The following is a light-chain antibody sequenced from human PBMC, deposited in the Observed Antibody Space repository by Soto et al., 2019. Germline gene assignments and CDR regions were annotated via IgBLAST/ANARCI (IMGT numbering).Light chain of an antibody. CDR3: QHYGSSRT. Sequence: EIVLTQSPGTLSLSPGERATLSCRASQRVSSSYLAWYQQKPGQAPRLLIYGASSRATGIPDRFSGSGSGTDFSLTISRLVPEDFAVYYCQHYGSSRTFGQGTKVEIK. CDR1: QRVSSSY. V-gene: IGKV3-20*01. J-gene: IGKJ1*01. CDR2: GAS.